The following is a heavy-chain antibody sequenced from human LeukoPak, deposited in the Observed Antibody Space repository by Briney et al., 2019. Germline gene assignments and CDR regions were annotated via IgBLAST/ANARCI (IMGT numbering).Heavy chain of an antibody. D-gene: IGHD4-17*01. CDR3: ATDRVLDDYGDYVFDY. Sequence: ASVKVSCKVSGYTLTELSMHWVRQARGKGLEWMGGFDPEDGETIYAQKFQGRVTMTEDTSTDTAYMELSSLRSEDTAVYYCATDRVLDDYGDYVFDYWGQGTLVTVSS. V-gene: IGHV1-24*01. CDR2: FDPEDGET. CDR1: GYTLTELS. J-gene: IGHJ4*02.